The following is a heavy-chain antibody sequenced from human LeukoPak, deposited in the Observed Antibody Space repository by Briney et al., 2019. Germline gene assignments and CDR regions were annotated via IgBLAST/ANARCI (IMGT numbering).Heavy chain of an antibody. V-gene: IGHV1-18*01. CDR2: ISDYNGNT. Sequence: ASVKVSCKACGYTFTSYGISWVRQAPGQWLEWMGWISDYNGNTTYAQKLQGRVTMTTDTSTSTAYMELRSLRSDDTAVYYCARDDGAPSYYDILTGYYPEAFDIWGQGTMVTVSS. CDR3: ARDDGAPSYYDILTGYYPEAFDI. D-gene: IGHD3-9*01. CDR1: GYTFTSYG. J-gene: IGHJ3*02.